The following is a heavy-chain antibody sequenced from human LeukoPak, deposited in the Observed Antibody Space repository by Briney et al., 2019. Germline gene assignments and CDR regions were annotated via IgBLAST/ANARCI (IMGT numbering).Heavy chain of an antibody. J-gene: IGHJ4*02. Sequence: ASVKVSCKASGYTFTSYDINWVQQATGQGLEWMGWMNPNSGNTGYAQKFQGRVTMTRNTSISTAYMELSSLRSEDTAVYYCARTRNDYGGKVVDYWGQGTLVTVSS. CDR3: ARTRNDYGGKVVDY. CDR2: MNPNSGNT. CDR1: GYTFTSYD. D-gene: IGHD4-23*01. V-gene: IGHV1-8*01.